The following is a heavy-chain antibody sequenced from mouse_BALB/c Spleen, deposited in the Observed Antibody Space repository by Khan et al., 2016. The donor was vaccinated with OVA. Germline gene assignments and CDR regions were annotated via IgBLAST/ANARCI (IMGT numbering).Heavy chain of an antibody. V-gene: IGHV1S135*01. D-gene: IGHD2-1*01. CDR1: GYSFTSYY. J-gene: IGHJ2*01. CDR2: IDPFNGGT. Sequence: IQLVQSGPELMKPGTSVMISCKASGYSFTSYYMHWVKQSHGKSLEWIGYIDPFNGGTSYNQKFKGKATLTVDKSSSTAYMHLSSLTSEDSAVYYCARSVYFGNYVFDYWGQGTTLTVSS. CDR3: ARSVYFGNYVFDY.